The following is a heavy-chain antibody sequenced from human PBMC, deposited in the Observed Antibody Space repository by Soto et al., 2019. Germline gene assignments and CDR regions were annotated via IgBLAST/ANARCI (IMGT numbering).Heavy chain of an antibody. CDR2: IYYSGST. V-gene: IGHV4-30-4*01. D-gene: IGHD4-17*01. J-gene: IGHJ5*02. Sequence: SETLSLTCTVSGGSISSGDYYWSWIRQPPGKGLEWIGYIYYSGSTYYSPSLKSRVTISVDTSKNQFSLKLSSVTAADTAVYYCARDDYGDTGGGWFDPWGQGTLVTVSS. CDR3: ARDDYGDTGGGWFDP. CDR1: GGSISSGDYY.